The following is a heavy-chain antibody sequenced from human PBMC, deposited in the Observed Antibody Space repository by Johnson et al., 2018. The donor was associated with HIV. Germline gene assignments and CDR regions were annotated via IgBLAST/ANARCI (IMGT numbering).Heavy chain of an antibody. CDR3: AKEYSSPYGDYDGDAFDI. CDR2: ISYDGSNK. Sequence: MQLVESGGGVVQPGGSLKLSCAASAFTFSSYEMNWVRQAPGKGLEWVAVISYDGSNKYYADSVKGRFTISRDNSKNTLYLQMNSLRAEDTAVYYCAKEYSSPYGDYDGDAFDIWGQGTMVTVSS. J-gene: IGHJ3*02. V-gene: IGHV3-30*18. D-gene: IGHD4-17*01. CDR1: AFTFSSYE.